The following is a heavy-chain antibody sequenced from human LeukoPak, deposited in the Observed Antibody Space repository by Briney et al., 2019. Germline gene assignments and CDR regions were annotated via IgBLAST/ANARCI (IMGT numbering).Heavy chain of an antibody. D-gene: IGHD2-15*01. CDR3: GKTTVGYSSGRYPGWPVDY. CDR2: IFGSGGSA. J-gene: IGHJ4*02. V-gene: IGHV3-23*01. Sequence: GGSLRLSCVASGLTFNSYAMYWVSQAPGKGLEWVSGIFGSGGSAHYADSVRGRFTISRDNSKNTVYLQLDSLRVEDTAVYYCGKTTVGYSSGRYPGWPVDYWGQGALVTVSS. CDR1: GLTFNSYA.